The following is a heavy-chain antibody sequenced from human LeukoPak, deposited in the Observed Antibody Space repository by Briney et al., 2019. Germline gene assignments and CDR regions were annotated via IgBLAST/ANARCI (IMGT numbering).Heavy chain of an antibody. CDR2: ISGSVDST. Sequence: GGSLRLSCAASGFTFSSYAMSWVRQAPGKGLEWVSAISGSVDSTYYADSVRGRVTISRDHSKSTLYLETNSLRAEDTAVYYCARLSPWLPHYWGQGTLVTVSS. CDR1: GFTFSSYA. J-gene: IGHJ4*02. D-gene: IGHD6-19*01. CDR3: ARLSPWLPHY. V-gene: IGHV3-23*01.